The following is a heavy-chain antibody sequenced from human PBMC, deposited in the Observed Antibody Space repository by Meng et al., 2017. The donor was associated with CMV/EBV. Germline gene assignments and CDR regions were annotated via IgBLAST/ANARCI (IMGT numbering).Heavy chain of an antibody. CDR3: ARRGSYYGSGSYYNWFDP. CDR2: IIPIFGTA. V-gene: IGHV1-69*12. Sequence: VQVGQCGGRGKKPGFWGKVSCQAVGGTVSSYAISWVRQAPGQGLEWMGGIIPIFGTANYAQKFQGRVTITADESTSTAYMELSSLRSEDTAVYYCARRGSYYGSGSYYNWFDPWGQGTLVTVSS. CDR1: GGTVSSYA. D-gene: IGHD3-10*01. J-gene: IGHJ5*02.